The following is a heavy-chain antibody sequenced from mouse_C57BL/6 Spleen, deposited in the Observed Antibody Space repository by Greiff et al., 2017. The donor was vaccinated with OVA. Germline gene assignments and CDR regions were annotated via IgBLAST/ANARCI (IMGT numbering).Heavy chain of an antibody. Sequence: QVQLQQSGAELVKPGASVKISCKASGYAFSSYWMNWVKQRPGKGLEWIGQIYPGDGDTNYNGKFKGKATLTADKSSSTAYMQLSSLTSEDSAVYFCARAQTAQAVYYFDYWGQGTTLTVSS. CDR2: IYPGDGDT. CDR3: ARAQTAQAVYYFDY. V-gene: IGHV1-80*01. D-gene: IGHD3-2*02. CDR1: GYAFSSYW. J-gene: IGHJ2*01.